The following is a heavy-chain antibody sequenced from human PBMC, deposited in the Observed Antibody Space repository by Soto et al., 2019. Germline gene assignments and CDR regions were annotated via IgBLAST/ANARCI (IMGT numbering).Heavy chain of an antibody. CDR2: IIPIFGTA. D-gene: IGHD6-13*01. V-gene: IGHV1-69*13. J-gene: IGHJ5*02. Sequence: AASVKVSCKASGGTFSSYAISWVRQAPGQGLEWMGGIIPIFGTANYAQKFQGRVTITADESTSTAYMELSSLRSEDTAVYYCASILTGSSSWYGWFDPWGQGTLVTVSS. CDR1: GGTFSSYA. CDR3: ASILTGSSSWYGWFDP.